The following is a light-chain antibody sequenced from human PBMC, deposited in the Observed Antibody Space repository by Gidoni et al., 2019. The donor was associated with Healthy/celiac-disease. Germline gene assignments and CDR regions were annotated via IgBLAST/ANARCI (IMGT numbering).Light chain of an antibody. CDR3: QQYNSYSLLT. CDR1: QSISSW. V-gene: IGKV1-5*03. Sequence: SVGDRVTITCRASQSISSWLAWYQQKPGKAPKLLIYKASSLESGVPSRFSGSGSGTEFTLTISSLQPDDFATYYCQQYNSYSLLTFGGGTKVEIK. CDR2: KAS. J-gene: IGKJ4*01.